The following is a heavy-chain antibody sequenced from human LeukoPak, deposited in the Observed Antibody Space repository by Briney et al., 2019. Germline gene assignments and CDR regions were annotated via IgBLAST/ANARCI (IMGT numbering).Heavy chain of an antibody. CDR2: IKQDGSEK. V-gene: IGHV3-7*01. CDR1: GFTFSSYW. D-gene: IGHD2-21*01. Sequence: GGSLRLSCAASGFTFSSYWMSWVRQAPGKGLEWVADIKQDGSEKYYVDSVKGRFTISRDNAKNSLYLQMNSLRAEDTAVYYCARVGILWWGWFDPWGQGTLVTVSS. CDR3: ARVGILWWGWFDP. J-gene: IGHJ5*02.